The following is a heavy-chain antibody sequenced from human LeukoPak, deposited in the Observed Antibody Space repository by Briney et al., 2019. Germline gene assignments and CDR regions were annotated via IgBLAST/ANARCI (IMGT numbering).Heavy chain of an antibody. J-gene: IGHJ4*02. Sequence: GGSLRLSCAASGFTFSSYEVNWVRQAPGKGLEWVSYISSSGSTIYYADSVKGRFTISRDNAKNSLYLQMNSLRAEDTAVYYCARDSYVWGSYRHFDYWGQGTLVTVSS. D-gene: IGHD3-16*02. CDR2: ISSSGSTI. CDR1: GFTFSSYE. CDR3: ARDSYVWGSYRHFDY. V-gene: IGHV3-48*03.